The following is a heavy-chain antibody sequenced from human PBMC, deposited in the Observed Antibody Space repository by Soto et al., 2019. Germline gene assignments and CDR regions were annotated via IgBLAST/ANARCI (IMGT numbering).Heavy chain of an antibody. CDR1: GFSLTTSGVG. V-gene: IGHV2-5*05. CDR2: IYWDDDK. D-gene: IGHD7-27*01. J-gene: IGHJ6*02. CDR3: TPSRWGRPSGAMAV. Sequence: QITLKESGPTLVKPTQTLTLTCTFSGFSLTTSGVGVGWIRQPPGKALEWLAFIYWDDDKRYGPSLKTRLTTIKEPSKNQVALQRPSVALGNTAKFYCTPSRWGRPSGAMAVWAQGPTVTFSS.